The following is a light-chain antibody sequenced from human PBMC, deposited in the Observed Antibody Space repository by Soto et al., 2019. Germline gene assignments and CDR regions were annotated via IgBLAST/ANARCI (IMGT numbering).Light chain of an antibody. CDR3: GTWDTSLSAGYV. Sequence: QSVLTQPPSVSAAPGQKVTISCSGSSSNIGNNYVSWYQQFPGTAPKLLIYDNNKRPSGIPDRFSGSKSGTSATLGITGLQTGDEADYYCGTWDTSLSAGYVFGNGTKVTVL. CDR1: SSNIGNNY. V-gene: IGLV1-51*01. J-gene: IGLJ1*01. CDR2: DNN.